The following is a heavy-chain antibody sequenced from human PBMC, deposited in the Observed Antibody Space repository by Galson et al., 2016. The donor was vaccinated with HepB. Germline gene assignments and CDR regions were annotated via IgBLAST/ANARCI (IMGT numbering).Heavy chain of an antibody. J-gene: IGHJ6*02. D-gene: IGHD3-22*01. Sequence: SVKVSCKASGFNFTNSIMQWVRPARGQRLEWIGWIVVGSDKKNYAQKFQERVTITRDMSTSTAYMELSSLRSEDTAVYYCAASPTSSGYSFWDIQYYYGMDVWGQGTTVTVSS. V-gene: IGHV1-58*02. CDR2: IVVGSDKK. CDR1: GFNFTNSI. CDR3: AASPTSSGYSFWDIQYYYGMDV.